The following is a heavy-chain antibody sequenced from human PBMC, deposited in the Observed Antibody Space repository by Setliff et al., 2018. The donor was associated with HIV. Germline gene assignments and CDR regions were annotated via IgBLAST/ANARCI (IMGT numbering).Heavy chain of an antibody. CDR3: ARGRNYNSGMDV. V-gene: IGHV1-18*01. D-gene: IGHD3-10*01. CDR2: ISGDNGDT. J-gene: IGHJ6*02. Sequence: ASVKVSCKAFGYTFSNYGISWLRQAPGQGPEWMGWISGDNGDTNYAQKFQGRLTMTTDTSTSTAYMELRSLRSDDTAVYYCARGRNYNSGMDVWGQGTTVTVSS. CDR1: GYTFSNYG.